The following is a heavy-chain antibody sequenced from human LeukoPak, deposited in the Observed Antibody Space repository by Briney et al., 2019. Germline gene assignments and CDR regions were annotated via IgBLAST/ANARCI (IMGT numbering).Heavy chain of an antibody. Sequence: PGGSLRLSCVASEFTFSSRAMNWVRQAPGKGLEWVSSISGGGESTYYADSVKGRFTVSRDNSKNTLYLQINSLRGEDTAVYYCAKGKYSSGGVPDYWGQGTLVTVSS. CDR3: AKGKYSSGGVPDY. D-gene: IGHD6-19*01. CDR1: EFTFSSRA. J-gene: IGHJ4*02. V-gene: IGHV3-23*01. CDR2: ISGGGEST.